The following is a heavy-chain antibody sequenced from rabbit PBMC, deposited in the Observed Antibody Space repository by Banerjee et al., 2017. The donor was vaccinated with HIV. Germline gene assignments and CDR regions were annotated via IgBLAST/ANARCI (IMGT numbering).Heavy chain of an antibody. CDR1: GFSLSSYG. V-gene: IGHV1S45*01. D-gene: IGHD1-1*01. CDR2: IDTGSGST. Sequence: QEQLEESGGDLVKPEGSLTLTCTASGFSLSSYGISWVRQAPGKGLEWIGAIDTGSGSTYYASWAKGRFTISKTSSTTVTLQMTSLTAADTATYSCARAAYSSVSGYSHFNLWGQGTLVTVS. CDR3: ARAAYSSVSGYSHFNL. J-gene: IGHJ4*01.